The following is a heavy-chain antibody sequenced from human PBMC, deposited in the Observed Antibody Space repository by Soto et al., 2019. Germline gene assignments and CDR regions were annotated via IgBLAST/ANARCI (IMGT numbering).Heavy chain of an antibody. J-gene: IGHJ6*02. CDR1: GFSLSTSGMC. Sequence: GSGPTLVNPTQTLTLTCTFSGFSLSTSGMCVSWIRQPPGKALEWLALIDWDDDKYYSTSLKTRLTISKDTSKNQVVLTMTNMDPVDTATYYCARINGYSYGYDDSSQRLYYYGMDVWGQGTTVTVSS. D-gene: IGHD5-18*01. V-gene: IGHV2-70*01. CDR3: ARINGYSYGYDDSSQRLYYYGMDV. CDR2: IDWDDDK.